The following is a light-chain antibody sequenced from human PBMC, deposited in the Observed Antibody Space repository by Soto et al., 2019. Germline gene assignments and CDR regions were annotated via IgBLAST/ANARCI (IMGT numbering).Light chain of an antibody. CDR3: SSYTTSGTRV. Sequence: QSALTQPASVSGSPGQTITISCTGTSSDIGSYNFISWYQQFPARAPKLIIYEVGHRPSGISDHFSGSKSGNTASLTISGLQAEDEADYYCSSYTTSGTRVFGGGTKLTVL. CDR1: SSDIGSYNF. V-gene: IGLV2-14*01. CDR2: EVG. J-gene: IGLJ3*02.